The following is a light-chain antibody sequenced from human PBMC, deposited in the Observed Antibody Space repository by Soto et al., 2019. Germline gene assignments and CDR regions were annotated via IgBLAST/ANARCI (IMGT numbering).Light chain of an antibody. CDR2: EAS. CDR3: KQYKDCSPFT. J-gene: IGKJ4*01. V-gene: IGKV3-15*01. CDR1: QSINRN. Sequence: EIVMTQSPATLSVSPGEGATLSCRASQSINRNVAWSQQKRGQAPRLLLYEASTRATGIPARFSGSGSGTEFSPTISSLQSQDFAVFYCKQYKDCSPFTFGGGTQVEIK.